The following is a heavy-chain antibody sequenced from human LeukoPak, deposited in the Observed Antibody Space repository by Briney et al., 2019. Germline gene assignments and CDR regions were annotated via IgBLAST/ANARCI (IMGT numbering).Heavy chain of an antibody. CDR3: ARDGGCGSSTGRYPDAFHI. V-gene: IGHV4-59*01. Sequence: SETLSLTCTVSGGSISDNYWSWARQPPGKGLEWIGYIYYSGSANYNPSLASRVTMSVDTSKNQFSLKLNSVTAADTAVYYCARDGGCGSSTGRYPDAFHIWGPGTMVTVSS. D-gene: IGHD2-2*01. CDR1: GGSISDNY. J-gene: IGHJ3*02. CDR2: IYYSGSA.